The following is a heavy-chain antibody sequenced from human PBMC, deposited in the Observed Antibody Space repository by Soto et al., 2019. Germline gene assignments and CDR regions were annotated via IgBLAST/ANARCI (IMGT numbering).Heavy chain of an antibody. CDR3: ARDLSGTGLDI. J-gene: IGHJ6*02. CDR1: GDSIGRFY. D-gene: IGHD1-26*01. V-gene: IGHV4-4*07. Sequence: NPSETLSLTCNVSGDSIGRFYWGWIRQSAEKGLEWIGRIYSTGGTAYNPALEGRITISLDRSNNHVSLEMNSVTAADTAVYFCARDLSGTGLDIWGRGTRVTVSS. CDR2: IYSTGGT.